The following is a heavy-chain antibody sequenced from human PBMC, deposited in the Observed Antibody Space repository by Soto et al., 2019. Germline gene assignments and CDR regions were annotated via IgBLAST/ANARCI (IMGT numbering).Heavy chain of an antibody. J-gene: IGHJ4*02. Sequence: GGSLRLSCAASGFTFSSYGMHWVRQAPGKGLEWVTGILYDGSDKYYADSVKGRFTISRENSKNTLYLQMNSLRTEDSAVYYCAKEGGGFGDFVNHWGEGTPVTV. D-gene: IGHD3-10*01. CDR2: ILYDGSDK. CDR3: AKEGGGFGDFVNH. V-gene: IGHV3-30*18. CDR1: GFTFSSYG.